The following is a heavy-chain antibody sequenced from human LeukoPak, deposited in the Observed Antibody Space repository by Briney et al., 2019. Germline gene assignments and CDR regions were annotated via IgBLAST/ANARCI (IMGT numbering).Heavy chain of an antibody. D-gene: IGHD1-26*01. J-gene: IGHJ4*02. V-gene: IGHV3-21*01. CDR2: ISSSSSYI. Sequence: GGSLRLSCAASGFTFTSYAINWVRQAPGKGLEWVSSISSSSSYIYYADSVKGRFTISRDNAKNSLYLQMNSLRAEDTAVYYCARDPSGSSGYWGQGTLVTVSS. CDR3: ARDPSGSSGY. CDR1: GFTFTSYA.